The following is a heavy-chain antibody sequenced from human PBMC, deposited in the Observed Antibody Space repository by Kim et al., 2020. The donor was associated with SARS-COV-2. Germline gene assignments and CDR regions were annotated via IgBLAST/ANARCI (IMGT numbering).Heavy chain of an antibody. CDR1: GGSISSYY. J-gene: IGHJ4*02. V-gene: IGHV4-59*13. D-gene: IGHD5-18*01. Sequence: SETLSLTCTVSGGSISSYYWSWIRQPPGKGLEWIGYIYYSGSTNYNPSLKSRVTISVDTSKNQFSLKLSSVTAADTAVYYCARGYVDTAVGGDYWGQGTLVTVSS. CDR2: IYYSGST. CDR3: ARGYVDTAVGGDY.